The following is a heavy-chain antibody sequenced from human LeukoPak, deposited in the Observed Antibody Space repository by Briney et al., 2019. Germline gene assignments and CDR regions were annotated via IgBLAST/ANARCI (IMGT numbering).Heavy chain of an antibody. CDR1: GFTFSSYS. D-gene: IGHD3-22*01. CDR3: ARESHYDTYGMDV. J-gene: IGHJ6*02. V-gene: IGHV3-48*01. CDR2: ISSSSSTI. Sequence: PGGSLRLSCAASGFTFSSYSMNWVRQAPGKGLEWVSYISSSSSTIYYADSVKGRFTISRDNAKNSLYLQMNSLRAEDTAVYYCARESHYDTYGMDVWGQGTTVTVSS.